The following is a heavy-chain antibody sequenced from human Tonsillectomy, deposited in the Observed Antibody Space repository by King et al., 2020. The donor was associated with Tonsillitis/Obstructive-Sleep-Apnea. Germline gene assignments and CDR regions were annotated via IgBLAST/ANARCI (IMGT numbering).Heavy chain of an antibody. J-gene: IGHJ6*03. CDR1: GFTVSSKY. V-gene: IGHV3-53*01. CDR3: ARDQDYGSGSYFHYYYYMDV. Sequence: QLVQSGGGLIQPGGSLRLSCAASGFTVSSKYMSWVRQAPGMGLEWVSVIYSGGSTYYADSVRGRLSISRDNSKNTLYLHINSRRSEDTAVYYCARDQDYGSGSYFHYYYYMDVWGKGTTVTVSS. CDR2: IYSGGST. D-gene: IGHD3-10*01.